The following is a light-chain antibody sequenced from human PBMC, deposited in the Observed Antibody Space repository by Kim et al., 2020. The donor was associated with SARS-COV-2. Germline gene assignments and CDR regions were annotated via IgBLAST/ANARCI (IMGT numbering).Light chain of an antibody. CDR2: QDS. CDR3: QAWDSSSWV. J-gene: IGLJ3*02. V-gene: IGLV3-1*01. CDR1: KLGDKY. Sequence: SVAPGQTASITCSGDKLGDKYACWYQQKPGQSPVLVIYQDSKRPSGIPERFSGSNSGNTATLTISGTQAMDEADYYCQAWDSSSWVFGGGTMLTVL.